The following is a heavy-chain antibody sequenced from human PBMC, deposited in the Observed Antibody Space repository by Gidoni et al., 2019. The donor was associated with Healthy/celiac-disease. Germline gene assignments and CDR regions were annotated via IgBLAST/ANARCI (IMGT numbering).Heavy chain of an antibody. CDR3: ARIHVTYYYGSGSYFFLFDY. CDR1: GFSLSNARMG. CDR2: IFSTDEK. J-gene: IGHJ4*02. D-gene: IGHD3-10*01. Sequence: QVTLKESGPVLVKPTETLTLTCTVSGFSLSNARMGVSWIRQPPGKALEWLAHIFSTDEKSYSTSLKSKLTISKDTSKSQVVLTMTNMDPVDTATYYCARIHVTYYYGSGSYFFLFDYWGQGTLVTVSS. V-gene: IGHV2-26*01.